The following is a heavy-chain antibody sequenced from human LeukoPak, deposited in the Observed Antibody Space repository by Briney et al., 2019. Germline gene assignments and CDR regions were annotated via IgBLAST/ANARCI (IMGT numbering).Heavy chain of an antibody. Sequence: GGSLRLSCAASGFTVSSNYMSWVRQAPGKGLEWVSVIYSGGSTYYADSVKGRFTISRDNSKNTLYLQMNSLRAEDTAVYYCAGFARRDVNAAFDIWGQGTMVTVSS. CDR3: AGFARRDVNAAFDI. CDR2: IYSGGST. V-gene: IGHV3-53*01. J-gene: IGHJ3*02. D-gene: IGHD3-10*01. CDR1: GFTVSSNY.